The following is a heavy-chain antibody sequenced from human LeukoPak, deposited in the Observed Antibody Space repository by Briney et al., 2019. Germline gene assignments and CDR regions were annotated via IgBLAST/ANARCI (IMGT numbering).Heavy chain of an antibody. CDR1: GFTFSSYE. CDR3: ARAVRRYYYDSSGYYPKDYYYMDV. CDR2: ISSSGSTI. Sequence: GGSLRLSCAASGFTFSSYEMNWIRQAPGKGLEWVSYISSSGSTIYYADSVKGRFTISRDNAKNSLYLQMNSLRAEDTAVYYCARAVRRYYYDSSGYYPKDYYYMDVWGKGTTVTVSS. D-gene: IGHD3-22*01. J-gene: IGHJ6*03. V-gene: IGHV3-48*03.